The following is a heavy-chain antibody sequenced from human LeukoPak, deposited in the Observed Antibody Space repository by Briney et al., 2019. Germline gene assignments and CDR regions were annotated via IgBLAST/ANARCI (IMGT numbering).Heavy chain of an antibody. J-gene: IGHJ5*02. Sequence: AGGSLRLSCAASGFTFSSYAMHWVRQAPGKGLEWVTVISYDGSNQYCADSVKGRFTISRDNSKNTLWLQMNSLRAEDTAVYYCARDLNCRSTSCLNWFDPWGQGTLVTVSS. D-gene: IGHD2-2*01. CDR1: GFTFSSYA. V-gene: IGHV3-30-3*01. CDR2: ISYDGSNQ. CDR3: ARDLNCRSTSCLNWFDP.